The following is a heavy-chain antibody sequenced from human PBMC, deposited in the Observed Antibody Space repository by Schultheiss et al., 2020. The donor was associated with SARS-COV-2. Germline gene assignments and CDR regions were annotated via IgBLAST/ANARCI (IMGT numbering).Heavy chain of an antibody. CDR3: AKDPIDERVFDY. CDR2: ISGSGGST. J-gene: IGHJ4*02. Sequence: GGSLRLSCAASGFTFSSYAMRWVRQAPGKGLEWVSTISGSGGSTYYADSVKGRFTISRDNSKNTLYLQMNSLRAEDTAVYYCAKDPIDERVFDYWGQGTLVTVSS. D-gene: IGHD1-26*01. V-gene: IGHV3-23*01. CDR1: GFTFSSYA.